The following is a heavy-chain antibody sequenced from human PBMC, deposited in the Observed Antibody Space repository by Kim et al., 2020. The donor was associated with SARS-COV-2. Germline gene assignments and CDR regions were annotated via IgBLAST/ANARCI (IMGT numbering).Heavy chain of an antibody. CDR3: ARDKGIVLMVYAISDFDY. CDR2: ISAYNGNT. V-gene: IGHV1-18*04. CDR1: GYTFTSYG. D-gene: IGHD2-8*01. J-gene: IGHJ4*02. Sequence: ASVKVSCKASGYTFTSYGISWVRQAPGQGLEWMGWISAYNGNTNYAQKLQGRVTMTTDTSTSTAYMELRSLRSDDTAVYYCARDKGIVLMVYAISDFDYWGQGTLVTVSS.